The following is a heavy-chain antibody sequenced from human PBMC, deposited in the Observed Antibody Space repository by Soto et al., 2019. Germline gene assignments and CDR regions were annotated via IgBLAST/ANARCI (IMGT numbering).Heavy chain of an antibody. CDR1: GGSLSGNF. CDR3: ARGAFGITYCTSTNSQCAFDI. D-gene: IGHD2-2*01. Sequence: QVQLQQWGAGLLKPSETLSLTCAVYGGSLSGNFWSWIRQTPGKGLDWIAEINHGGDTNYNASLKSRVTISVDTSKNQFSLKVNSVTAADTAVYYCARGAFGITYCTSTNSQCAFDIWGQGTMVTVSS. CDR2: INHGGDT. J-gene: IGHJ3*02. V-gene: IGHV4-34*01.